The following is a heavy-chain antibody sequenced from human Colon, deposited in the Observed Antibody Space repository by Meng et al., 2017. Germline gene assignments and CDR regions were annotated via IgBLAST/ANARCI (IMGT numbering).Heavy chain of an antibody. CDR3: AKGRASVLIWGSGYHFAS. CDR1: GFAFSTHA. D-gene: IGHD3-16*01. Sequence: GGSLRLSFAASGFAFSTHAMSWVRQVPGKGLEWVSVIRGSGGLTYYADSVKGRFTISRDNSKDTLYLEMNSLRADDTAVYYCAKGRASVLIWGSGYHFASWGQGNQV. J-gene: IGHJ4*02. V-gene: IGHV3-23*01. CDR2: IRGSGGLT.